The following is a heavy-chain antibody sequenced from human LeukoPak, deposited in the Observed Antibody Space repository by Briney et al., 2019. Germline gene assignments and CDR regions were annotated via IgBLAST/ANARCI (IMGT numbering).Heavy chain of an antibody. V-gene: IGHV3-48*01. CDR3: ARDLYYYDNYIDV. CDR1: GFTFSSYS. Sequence: GGSLRLSCAASGFTFSSYSMNWVRQAPGKGLEWVSYISSSSSTIYYADSVKGRFTISRDNAKNSLYLQMNSLRAEDTAVYYCARDLYYYDNYIDVWGKGTTVTVSS. CDR2: ISSSSSTI. J-gene: IGHJ6*03.